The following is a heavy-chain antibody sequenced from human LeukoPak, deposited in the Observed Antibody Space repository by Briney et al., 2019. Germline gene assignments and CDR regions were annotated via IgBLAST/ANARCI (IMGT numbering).Heavy chain of an antibody. Sequence: PGGSLRLSCAASGFTFSSYGMHWVRQAPGKGLEWVAFIRYDGSNKYYADSVKGRFTISRDNSKNTLYLQMNSLRAEDTAVYYCAKDAELGYCSSTSCRAYFDYWGQGTLVTVSS. V-gene: IGHV3-30*02. CDR1: GFTFSSYG. CDR2: IRYDGSNK. D-gene: IGHD2-2*01. J-gene: IGHJ4*02. CDR3: AKDAELGYCSSTSCRAYFDY.